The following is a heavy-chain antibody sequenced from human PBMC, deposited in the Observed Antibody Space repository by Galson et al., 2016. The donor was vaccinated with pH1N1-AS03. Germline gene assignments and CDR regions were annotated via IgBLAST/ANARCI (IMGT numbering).Heavy chain of an antibody. V-gene: IGHV1-2*04. Sequence: SVKVSCKASGYIFTDFYVHWVRQAPGQGLEWMGWINPENGVTNYAQKFQAWVTMTGDTPISTAYMELHGLKSDDTAVYYCARDPRGPCSSATCATTYYFGMDVWGQGTTVIVSS. D-gene: IGHD1-26*01. CDR2: INPENGVT. CDR1: GYIFTDFY. CDR3: ARDPRGPCSSATCATTYYFGMDV. J-gene: IGHJ6*02.